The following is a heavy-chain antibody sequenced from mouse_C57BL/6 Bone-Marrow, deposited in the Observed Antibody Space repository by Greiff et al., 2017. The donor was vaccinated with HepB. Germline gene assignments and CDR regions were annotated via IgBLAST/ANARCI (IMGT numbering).Heavy chain of an antibody. CDR3: AISTTVVAPYYFDY. CDR1: GYTFTSYW. D-gene: IGHD1-1*01. J-gene: IGHJ2*01. V-gene: IGHV1-50*01. Sequence: QVQLKQPGAELVKPGASVKLSCKASGYTFTSYWMQWVKQRPGQGLEWIGEIDPSDSYTNYNQKFKGKATLTVDTSSSTAYMQLSSLTSEDSAVYYCAISTTVVAPYYFDYWGQGTTLTVSS. CDR2: IDPSDSYT.